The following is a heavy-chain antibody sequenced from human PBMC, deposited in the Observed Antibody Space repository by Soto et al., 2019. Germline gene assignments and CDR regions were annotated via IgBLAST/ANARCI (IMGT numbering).Heavy chain of an antibody. D-gene: IGHD3-3*01. V-gene: IGHV1-3*01. J-gene: IGHJ4*02. CDR3: ARGERFLEWLFPDY. CDR2: INAGNGNT. Sequence: QVQLVQSGAEVKKPGASVKVSCKASGYTFTSYAMHWVRQAPGQRLEWMGWINAGNGNTQYSQKFQGRVTITRDTSASTAYMELSSLRSEDTAVYYCARGERFLEWLFPDYWGQGTLVTVSS. CDR1: GYTFTSYA.